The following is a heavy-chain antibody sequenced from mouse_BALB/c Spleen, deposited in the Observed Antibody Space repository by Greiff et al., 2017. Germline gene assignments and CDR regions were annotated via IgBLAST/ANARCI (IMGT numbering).Heavy chain of an antibody. Sequence: EVQGVESGGGLVKPGGSLKLSCAASGFTFSDYYMYWVRQTPEKRLEWVATISDGGSYTYYPDSVKGRFTISRDNAKNNLYLQMSSLKSEDTAMYYCARDAITTVVATDWYFDVWGAGTTVTASS. D-gene: IGHD1-1*01. CDR2: ISDGGSYT. V-gene: IGHV5-4*02. J-gene: IGHJ1*01. CDR3: ARDAITTVVATDWYFDV. CDR1: GFTFSDYY.